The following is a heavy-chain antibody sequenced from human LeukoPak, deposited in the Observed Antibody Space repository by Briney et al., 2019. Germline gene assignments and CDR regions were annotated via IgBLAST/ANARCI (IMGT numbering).Heavy chain of an antibody. CDR1: GFTFSSYS. J-gene: IGHJ4*02. Sequence: PGGSLRLSCAASGFTFSSYSMNWVSQAPGKGLEWVSSISSSTSYIYYADSVKGRFTISRDNAKNSLYLQMNSLRAEDTAVYYCARDTFYYDSSGLDYWGQGTLVTVSS. V-gene: IGHV3-21*01. CDR3: ARDTFYYDSSGLDY. CDR2: ISSSTSYI. D-gene: IGHD3-22*01.